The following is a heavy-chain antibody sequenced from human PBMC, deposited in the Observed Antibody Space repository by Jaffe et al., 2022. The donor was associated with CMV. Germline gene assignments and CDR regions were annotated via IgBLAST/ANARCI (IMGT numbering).Heavy chain of an antibody. CDR3: ARSGQELAFDY. V-gene: IGHV3-13*01. CDR2: IGTAGDT. J-gene: IGHJ4*02. Sequence: EVQLVESGGGLVQPGGSLRLSCAASGFTFSSYDMHWVRQATGKGLEWVSAIGTAGDTYYPGSVKGRFTISRENAKNSLYLQMNSLRAGDTAVYYCARSGQELAFDYWGQGTLVTVSS. D-gene: IGHD1-1*01. CDR1: GFTFSSYD.